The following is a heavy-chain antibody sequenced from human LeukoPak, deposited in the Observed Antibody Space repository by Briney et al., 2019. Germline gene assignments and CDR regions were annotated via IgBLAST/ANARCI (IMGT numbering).Heavy chain of an antibody. CDR3: AKAGNWAFDY. Sequence: PGGSLRLSCAASGFTFSSYAMSWVRQAPGKGLEWVSVISGSGGSTYYADSVKGRFTISRDNSKNTLYLQMNSLRAGDTAVYYCAKAGNWAFDYWGQGTLVTVSS. CDR1: GFTFSSYA. D-gene: IGHD7-27*01. CDR2: ISGSGGST. V-gene: IGHV3-23*01. J-gene: IGHJ4*02.